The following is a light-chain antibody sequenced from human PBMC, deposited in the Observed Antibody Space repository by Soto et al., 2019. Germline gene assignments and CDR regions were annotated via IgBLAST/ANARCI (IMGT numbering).Light chain of an antibody. CDR2: DVS. V-gene: IGLV2-8*01. CDR3: SSYAGSSWV. Sequence: QSALTQPPSASGSPGQSVTISCTGTSSDVGAYNYVSWYQQHPGKAPKLMIYDVSKRPSGVPYRFSGSKSGNAASLTVSGLQGEDADDYYCSSYAGSSWVFGGGTKLTVL. J-gene: IGLJ3*02. CDR1: SSDVGAYNY.